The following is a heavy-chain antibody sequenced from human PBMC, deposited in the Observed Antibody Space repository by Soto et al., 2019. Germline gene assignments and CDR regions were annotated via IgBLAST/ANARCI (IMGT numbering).Heavy chain of an antibody. V-gene: IGHV3-7*03. D-gene: IGHD1-26*01. J-gene: IGHJ6*02. CDR3: ARAAYYSYYFYGLDV. Sequence: GGSLRLSCAASGFTFSTFWMSWVRQAPGKGLEWVANIKQDGSEKYYVDSVKGRFTISRDNAKSSLFLQMNSLRAEDTAVYYCARAAYYSYYFYGLDVWGQGTTVTVSS. CDR1: GFTFSTFW. CDR2: IKQDGSEK.